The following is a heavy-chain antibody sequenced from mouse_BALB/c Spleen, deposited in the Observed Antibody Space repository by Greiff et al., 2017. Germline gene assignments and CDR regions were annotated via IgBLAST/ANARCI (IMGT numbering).Heavy chain of an antibody. CDR1: GYTFTSYV. J-gene: IGHJ4*01. CDR2: INPYNDGT. V-gene: IGHV1-14*01. CDR3: ARTTVVAHYAMDY. D-gene: IGHD1-1*01. Sequence: EVQLQQSGPELVKPGASVKMSCKASGYTFTSYVMHWVKQKPGQGLEWIGYINPYNDGTKYNEKFKGKATLTSDKSSSTAYMELSSLTSEDSAVYYCARTTVVAHYAMDYWGQGTSVTVSS.